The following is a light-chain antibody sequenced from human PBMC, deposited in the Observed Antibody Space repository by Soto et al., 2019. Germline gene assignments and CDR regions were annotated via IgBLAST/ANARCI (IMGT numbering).Light chain of an antibody. V-gene: IGKV1-17*01. CDR1: QAIRND. CDR2: AAS. CDR3: QQYNSYSLT. J-gene: IGKJ4*01. Sequence: DIPMTPSPSSLSAAVGDRVTITCRASQAIRNDLGWYQQKPGKAPKRLIYAASSLQSGVPSRFSGSGSVTEFTLTISSLEPEDFETYYCQQYNSYSLTFGGGTKVEIK.